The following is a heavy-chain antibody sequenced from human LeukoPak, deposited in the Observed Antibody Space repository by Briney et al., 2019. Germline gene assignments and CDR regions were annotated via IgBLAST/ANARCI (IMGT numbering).Heavy chain of an antibody. CDR2: IRYDGSHK. Sequence: GGSLRLSCAASGFTFTSYGMHWVRQAPGKGLEWVAFIRYDGSHKYYADSVKGRFTISRANSKNTLNLQMNSLRAEDTAVYYCARDLGQYYDTSDNWFDPWGQGTLVTVSS. J-gene: IGHJ5*02. CDR1: GFTFTSYG. D-gene: IGHD3-22*01. V-gene: IGHV3-30*02. CDR3: ARDLGQYYDTSDNWFDP.